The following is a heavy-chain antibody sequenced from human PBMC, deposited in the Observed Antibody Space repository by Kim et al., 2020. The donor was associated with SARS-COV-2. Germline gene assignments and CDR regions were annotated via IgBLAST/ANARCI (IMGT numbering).Heavy chain of an antibody. J-gene: IGHJ4*02. CDR1: GFTFSSYA. V-gene: IGHV3-23*01. Sequence: GSLRLSCAASGFTFSSYAMSWVRQTPGKGLEWVSTISGSDDSTYNADSVKGRFAISRDDSKNTLYLQMNSLRAEDTAIYYCAKGRSGSPPAALNYWGQGTLVTVSS. CDR2: ISGSDDST. CDR3: AKGRSGSPPAALNY. D-gene: IGHD1-26*01.